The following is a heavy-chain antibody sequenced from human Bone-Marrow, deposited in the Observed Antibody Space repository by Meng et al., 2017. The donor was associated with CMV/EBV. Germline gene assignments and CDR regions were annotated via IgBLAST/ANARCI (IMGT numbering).Heavy chain of an antibody. CDR3: TAEFTYYDFWSGYYTDY. CDR2: IKSKTDGGTT. Sequence: GESLKISCASSGFTFSSYGMHWVRQAPGKGLEWVGRIKSKTDGGTTDYAAPVKGRFTISRDDSKNTLYLQMNSLKTEDTSVYYCTAEFTYYDFWSGYYTDYWGQGTLVTVSS. V-gene: IGHV3-15*01. J-gene: IGHJ4*02. CDR1: GFTFSSYG. D-gene: IGHD3-3*01.